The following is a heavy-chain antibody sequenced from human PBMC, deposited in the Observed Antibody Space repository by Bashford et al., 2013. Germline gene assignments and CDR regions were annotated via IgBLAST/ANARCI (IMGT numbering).Heavy chain of an antibody. J-gene: IGHJ4*02. CDR2: IFSSGST. D-gene: IGHD4-17*01. CDR1: GDSMNSYY. Sequence: SETLSLTCTVSGDSMNSYYWSWIRQPPGKGLEWIGRIFSSGSTNYSPSLKSRVTISVDTSKNQFSLKLSSVTAADTAVYYCARGDDYGDYNQGFFXYWGQGTLVTVSS. CDR3: ARGDDYGDYNQGFFXY. V-gene: IGHV4-4*09.